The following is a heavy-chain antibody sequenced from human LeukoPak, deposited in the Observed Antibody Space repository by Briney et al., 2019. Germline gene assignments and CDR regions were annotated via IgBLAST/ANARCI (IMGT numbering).Heavy chain of an antibody. V-gene: IGHV4-61*02. Sequence: PSETLSLTCTVSGGSISSGSYYWSWIRQPAGKGLEWIGRIYTSGSTNYNPSLKSRVTISVDTSKNQFSLKLSSVTAADTAVYYCASLAGGSSWSNFDYWGQGTLVTVSS. CDR1: GGSISSGSYY. CDR2: IYTSGST. J-gene: IGHJ4*02. D-gene: IGHD6-13*01. CDR3: ASLAGGSSWSNFDY.